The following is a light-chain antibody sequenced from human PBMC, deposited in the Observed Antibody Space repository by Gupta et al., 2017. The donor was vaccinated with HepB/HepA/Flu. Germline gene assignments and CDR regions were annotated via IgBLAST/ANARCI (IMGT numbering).Light chain of an antibody. CDR3: AVWTDSPDGLV. V-gene: IGLV1-44*01. CDR1: SSNIGGNT. J-gene: IGLJ2*01. CDR2: NTD. Sequence: SLLTPTPSTSGAPGPRVTISCSGISSNIGGNTVTWYQQFPGTAPSLLIYNTDQRPSGVPDRFSGSRSGTSASLAISGLRSEDEAEYYCAVWTDSPDGLVFGGGTKVTVL.